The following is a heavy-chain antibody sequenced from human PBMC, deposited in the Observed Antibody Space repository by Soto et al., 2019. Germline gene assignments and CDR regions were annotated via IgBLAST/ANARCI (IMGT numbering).Heavy chain of an antibody. Sequence: SGPTLVNPTETLTLTCTFSGFSLTSPGMCVSWIRQPPGKALEWLALIERDDDDKYYSTSLKTRLTISKDTRKNQVVLTMANIDPADTGTYYCARSIRGPRRFNGMDVWGQGTTDTVSS. CDR2: IERDDDDK. CDR1: GFSLTSPGMC. CDR3: ARSIRGPRRFNGMDV. J-gene: IGHJ6*02. D-gene: IGHD1-20*01. V-gene: IGHV2-70*13.